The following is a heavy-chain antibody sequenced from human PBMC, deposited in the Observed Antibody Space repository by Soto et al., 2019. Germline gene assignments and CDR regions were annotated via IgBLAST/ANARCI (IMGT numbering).Heavy chain of an antibody. D-gene: IGHD2-8*01. CDR1: GGTFSSYT. J-gene: IGHJ5*02. Sequence: ASVKVSCKASGGTFSSYTISWVRQAPGQGLEWMGRIIPILGIANYAQKFQGRVTITADKSTSTAYMELSSLRSEDTAVYYCARDQADRDIVLMVYAIGLLSGWFDPWGQGTLVTVPQ. CDR2: IIPILGIA. V-gene: IGHV1-69*04. CDR3: ARDQADRDIVLMVYAIGLLSGWFDP.